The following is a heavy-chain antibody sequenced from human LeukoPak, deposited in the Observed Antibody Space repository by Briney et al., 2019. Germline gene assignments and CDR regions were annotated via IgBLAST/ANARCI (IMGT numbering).Heavy chain of an antibody. CDR3: ARSISGLGD. V-gene: IGHV6-1*01. J-gene: IGHJ4*02. CDR2: TYYRSKWYN. Sequence: DRVMQSPSRGLEWLGRTYYRSKWYNDYAVSVKGRITISADTSKNQFSLQLNSVTPEDTAVYYCARSISGLGDWGQGTLVTVSS. D-gene: IGHD3-16*01.